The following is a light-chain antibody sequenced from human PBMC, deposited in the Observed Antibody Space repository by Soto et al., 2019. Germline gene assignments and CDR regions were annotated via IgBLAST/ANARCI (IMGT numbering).Light chain of an antibody. CDR3: QQYNSWPPLT. CDR1: QTVSTN. Sequence: EIVMTQSPDTLSVSPGDRATLSCRASQTVSTNLAWYQQKPGQAPRLLIYGASTRATGVPDRFSGSGSRTEFTFTISSLQSEDFAVYYCQQYNSWPPLTFGQGTKVEIK. V-gene: IGKV3-15*01. CDR2: GAS. J-gene: IGKJ1*01.